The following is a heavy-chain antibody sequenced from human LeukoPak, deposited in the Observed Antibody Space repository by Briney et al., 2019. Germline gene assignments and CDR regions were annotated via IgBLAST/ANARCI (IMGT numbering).Heavy chain of an antibody. D-gene: IGHD3-22*01. CDR2: IYYSGST. V-gene: IGHV4-59*08. CDR3: ARLNYYDSSGYYSPHDAFDI. CDR1: GGSISSYY. J-gene: IGHJ3*02. Sequence: PSETLSLTCTVSGGSISSYYWSWIRQPPGKGLEWIGYIYYSGSTNYNPPLKSRVTISVDTSKNQFSLKLSSVTAADTAVYYCARLNYYDSSGYYSPHDAFDIWGQGTMVTVSS.